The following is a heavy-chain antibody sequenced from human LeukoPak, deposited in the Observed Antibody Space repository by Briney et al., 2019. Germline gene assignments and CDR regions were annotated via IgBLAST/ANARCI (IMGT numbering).Heavy chain of an antibody. Sequence: ASVKVSCKASGYTFTSYGISWVRQAPGQGLEWMGWISAYNGNTNYAQKLQGRVTMTTDTSTSTAYMELRSLRSEDTAVYYCARATYYYDSSGYSPKYYFDYWGQGTLVTVSS. D-gene: IGHD3-22*01. CDR2: ISAYNGNT. J-gene: IGHJ4*02. CDR1: GYTFTSYG. CDR3: ARATYYYDSSGYSPKYYFDY. V-gene: IGHV1-18*01.